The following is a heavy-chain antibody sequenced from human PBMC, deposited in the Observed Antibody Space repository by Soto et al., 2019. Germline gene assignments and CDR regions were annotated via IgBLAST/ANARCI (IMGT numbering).Heavy chain of an antibody. CDR1: GLTVSNNY. Sequence: GGSLRLSCAACGLTVSNNYMSWVRQAPGKGLDWVSLIDSGSRIKYADSVKGRFTISRDNSKNTLDLQMNSLRAEDTAVYFCARHVWGEGMDVWGQGTTVTVSS. CDR2: IDSGSRI. D-gene: IGHD3-16*01. CDR3: ARHVWGEGMDV. J-gene: IGHJ6*02. V-gene: IGHV3-66*04.